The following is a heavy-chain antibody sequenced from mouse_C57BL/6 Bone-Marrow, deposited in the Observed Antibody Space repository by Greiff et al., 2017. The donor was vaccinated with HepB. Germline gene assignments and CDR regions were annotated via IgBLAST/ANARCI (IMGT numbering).Heavy chain of an antibody. CDR2: IYPGSGST. Sequence: QVQLQQPGAELVKPGASVKMSCKASGYTFTSYWITWVKQRPGQGLEWIGDIYPGSGSTNYNEKFKSKATLTVDTSSSTAYMQLSSLTSEDSAVYYCAINYYGPWYCDVWGTGTTVTVSS. V-gene: IGHV1-55*01. CDR3: AINYYGPWYCDV. J-gene: IGHJ1*03. CDR1: GYTFTSYW. D-gene: IGHD1-2*01.